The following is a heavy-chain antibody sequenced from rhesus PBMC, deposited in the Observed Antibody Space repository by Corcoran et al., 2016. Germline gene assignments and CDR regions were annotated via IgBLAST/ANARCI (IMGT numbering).Heavy chain of an antibody. CDR2: IDGNIVSP. Sequence: QVKLQQWGEGLVKPSETLSLTCAVYGGSITGYYWSWLRQTPGKGLEWIGNIDGNIVSPNYHPSLKNRVTISKDTSKNQFSLKLNSVTAADTAVYFCLRGPYGANVLDFWGQGVLVTVSS. CDR1: GGSITGYY. D-gene: IGHD4-17*01. V-gene: IGHV4-73*01. CDR3: LRGPYGANVLDF. J-gene: IGHJ4*01.